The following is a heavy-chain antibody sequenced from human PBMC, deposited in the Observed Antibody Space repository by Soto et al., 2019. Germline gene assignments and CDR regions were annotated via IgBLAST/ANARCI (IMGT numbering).Heavy chain of an antibody. D-gene: IGHD2-15*01. CDR2: ISYDGSNK. V-gene: IGHV3-30-3*01. CDR1: GFTFSSYA. CDR3: ARDSQSRVASYYYYGMDV. Sequence: GGSLRLSCAASGFTFSSYAIHWVRQAPGKGLEWVAVISYDGSNKYYADSVKGRFTISRDNSKNTLYLQMNSLRAEDTAVYYCARDSQSRVASYYYYGMDVWGQGTTVTVSS. J-gene: IGHJ6*02.